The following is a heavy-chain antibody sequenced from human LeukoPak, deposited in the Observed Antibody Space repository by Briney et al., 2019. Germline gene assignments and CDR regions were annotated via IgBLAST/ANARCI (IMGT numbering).Heavy chain of an antibody. CDR1: GYTFSNYW. Sequence: GDSLKISCKASGYTFSNYWVGWVRQMPGKGLEWMGIIYPGDSNTRYSPSFEGQVLISADKSISTVYLHWGSPKASDTAMYFCARRGSLTSDAVDIWGQGTLVSV. D-gene: IGHD3-9*01. J-gene: IGHJ3*02. CDR2: IYPGDSNT. CDR3: ARRGSLTSDAVDI. V-gene: IGHV5-51*01.